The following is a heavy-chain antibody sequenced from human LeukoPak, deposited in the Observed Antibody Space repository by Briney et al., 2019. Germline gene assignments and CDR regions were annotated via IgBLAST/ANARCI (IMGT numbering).Heavy chain of an antibody. V-gene: IGHV3-21*01. J-gene: IGHJ4*02. CDR3: ARDMPPYSSSSADIIDY. D-gene: IGHD6-6*01. CDR2: ISSSSSYI. CDR1: GFTFSSYS. Sequence: GGSLRLSCAASGFTFSSYSMNWVRQAPGKGLEWVSSISSSSSYIYYADSVKGRFTISRDNAKNSLYLQMNSLRAEDTAVYYWARDMPPYSSSSADIIDYWGQGTLVTVSS.